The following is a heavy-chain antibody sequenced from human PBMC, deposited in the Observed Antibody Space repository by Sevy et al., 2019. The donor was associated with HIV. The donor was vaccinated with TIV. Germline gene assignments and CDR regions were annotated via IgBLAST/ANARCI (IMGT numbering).Heavy chain of an antibody. CDR3: ARGTSEMATTPFDY. D-gene: IGHD5-12*01. Sequence: ASVKVSCKASGYTFTSYGISWVRQAPGQGLEWMGWISACNGNTNYAQMLQGRVTMTTDTSTSTAYMELRSLRSDDTAVYYCARGTSEMATTPFDYWGQGSLVTVSS. V-gene: IGHV1-18*01. CDR2: ISACNGNT. J-gene: IGHJ4*02. CDR1: GYTFTSYG.